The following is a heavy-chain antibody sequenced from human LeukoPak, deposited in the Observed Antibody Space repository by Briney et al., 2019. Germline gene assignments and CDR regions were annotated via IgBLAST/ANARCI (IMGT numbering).Heavy chain of an antibody. J-gene: IGHJ4*02. V-gene: IGHV3-7*03. D-gene: IGHD3-9*01. CDR1: GFTFSNYF. CDR3: ARGCCSVSGLYFEF. CDR2: INKDGSGT. Sequence: GGSLRLSCAASGFTFSNYFMGWVRQAPGKGLEWVANINKDGSGTSYADSVKGRLTISRDNAKNSLYLQMNGPRVEDTAIYYCARGCCSVSGLYFEFWGQGSLVTVSS.